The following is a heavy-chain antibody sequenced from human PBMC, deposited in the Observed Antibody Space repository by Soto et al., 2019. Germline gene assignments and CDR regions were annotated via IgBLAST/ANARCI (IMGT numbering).Heavy chain of an antibody. Sequence: QVVLVQSGAEVTRPGASVKVSCKASGYTFTSYYMHWVRQAPGQGLEWMAMTNPSGGRTKYAQIFQGRVTLTRDTSTGTVDMELSSLTSEDTAIYYCARGPSCGGDCYLFDYWGQGTQVTVSS. CDR1: GYTFTSYY. D-gene: IGHD2-21*02. CDR3: ARGPSCGGDCYLFDY. CDR2: TNPSGGRT. V-gene: IGHV1-46*01. J-gene: IGHJ4*02.